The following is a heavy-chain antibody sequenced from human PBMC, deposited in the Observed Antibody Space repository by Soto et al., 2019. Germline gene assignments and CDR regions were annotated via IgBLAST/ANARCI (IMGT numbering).Heavy chain of an antibody. J-gene: IGHJ6*02. CDR2: IYYSGST. CDR3: ARDRGYPETYGMDV. D-gene: IGHD3-10*01. Sequence: QVQLQESGPGLVKPSETLSLTCTDSGGSISSYYWSWIRQPPGKGLEWIGYIYYSGSTNYNPSLKSRVTISVDTSQNLFSLKLGSVTAADTAVYYCARDRGYPETYGMDVWGQGTTVTVSS. CDR1: GGSISSYY. V-gene: IGHV4-59*01.